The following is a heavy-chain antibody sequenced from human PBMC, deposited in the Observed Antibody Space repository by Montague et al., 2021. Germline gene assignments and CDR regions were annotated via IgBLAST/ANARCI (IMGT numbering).Heavy chain of an antibody. CDR1: RSLINSDYY. J-gene: IGHJ4*02. Sequence: SETLSLTCTVSRSLINSDYYWGWIRQPPGKGLEWMGSIFHSGSTYYNPSLKSRVTISVDTSKNQFSLKLTSATAADTALYYCARDREAAPFDYWGQGTLVTVSS. D-gene: IGHD2-15*01. CDR3: ARDREAAPFDY. CDR2: IFHSGST. V-gene: IGHV4-38-2*02.